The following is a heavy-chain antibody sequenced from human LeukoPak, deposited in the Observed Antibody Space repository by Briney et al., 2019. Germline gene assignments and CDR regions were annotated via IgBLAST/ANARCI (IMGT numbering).Heavy chain of an antibody. Sequence: GGSLRLSCAASGFTFDDYAMHWVRQAPGKGLEWVSGISWNRGSIAYADAVKGRFTISRDNAKNSLHLQMDSLRAEDTALYNCAKDYLEYSTSSGDYYYYMDVWGKGTTVTVSS. D-gene: IGHD6-6*01. CDR1: GFTFDDYA. CDR2: ISWNRGSI. CDR3: AKDYLEYSTSSGDYYYYMDV. J-gene: IGHJ6*03. V-gene: IGHV3-9*01.